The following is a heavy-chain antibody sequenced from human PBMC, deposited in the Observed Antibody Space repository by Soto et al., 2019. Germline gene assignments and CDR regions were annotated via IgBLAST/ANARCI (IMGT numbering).Heavy chain of an antibody. V-gene: IGHV3-23*01. CDR2: ISGSGDRT. CDR3: AKDVEGSGYDSGNDY. CDR1: GFTFSNYA. J-gene: IGHJ4*02. Sequence: EVQLLESGGGLVRPGGSQRLSCAASGFTFSNYAMSWVRQAPGMGLEWVSSISGSGDRTYYADSVKGRFTISRDNSENTGYLQMNSLRAEDTALYYCAKDVEGSGYDSGNDYWGQGTLVTVSS. D-gene: IGHD5-12*01.